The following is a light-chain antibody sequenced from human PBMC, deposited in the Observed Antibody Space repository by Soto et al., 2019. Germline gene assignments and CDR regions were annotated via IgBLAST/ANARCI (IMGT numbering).Light chain of an antibody. V-gene: IGLV6-57*02. CDR3: QSYDSSNGVV. CDR2: EDN. J-gene: IGLJ2*01. CDR1: SGSIASNY. Sequence: NFMLTQPHSVSESPGKTVTISCTCSSGSIASNYVQWYQQRPGSAPTTVIYEDNQRPSGVPDRFSGSIDSSSNSASLTISGLKTEDEADYYCQSYDSSNGVVFGGGTKLTV.